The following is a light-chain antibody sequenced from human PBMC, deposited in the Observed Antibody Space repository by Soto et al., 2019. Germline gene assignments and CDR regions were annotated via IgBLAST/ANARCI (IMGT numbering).Light chain of an antibody. J-gene: IGKJ1*01. CDR1: QSVSSNY. V-gene: IGKV3-20*01. CDR3: QHYGSSPWT. Sequence: EVALTQSPGTLSLSPGERATLSCRASQSVSSNYLAWCQQKPGQAPRLLIYGASSRATGIPDRFSGSGSGTDFTLTISRLEPEDFAVYYCQHYGSSPWTFGQGTKVEIK. CDR2: GAS.